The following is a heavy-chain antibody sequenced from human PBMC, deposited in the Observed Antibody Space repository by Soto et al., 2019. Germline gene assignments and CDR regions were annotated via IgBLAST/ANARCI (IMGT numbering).Heavy chain of an antibody. CDR2: IYYSGST. J-gene: IGHJ5*02. CDR1: GGSINSGGYY. CDR3: ARSLFP. Sequence: QVQLQESGPGLVKPSQTLSLTCTVSGGSINSGGYYWNWIRQHPGKGLEWIGYIYYSGSTYYNPSLKRRVTISDDTSNDQFSLKLSSGTAADTAVYYCARSLFPWGQGTLVTVSS. D-gene: IGHD3-16*01. V-gene: IGHV4-31*03.